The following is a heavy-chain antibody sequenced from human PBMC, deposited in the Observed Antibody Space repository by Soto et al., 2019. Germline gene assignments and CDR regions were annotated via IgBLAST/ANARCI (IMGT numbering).Heavy chain of an antibody. D-gene: IGHD3-22*01. CDR3: ARDLGHYSRGASYFDY. J-gene: IGHJ4*02. Sequence: QVQMVESGGGVVQPERSLRLSCAASGFPFSSYGFHWVRQAPGKGLEWVAVIWYDGSQRYYADSVKGRFIISRDDSKNTLYLQINSLGSEDTAVYYCARDLGHYSRGASYFDYWGQGTLVTVSS. V-gene: IGHV3-33*01. CDR2: IWYDGSQR. CDR1: GFPFSSYG.